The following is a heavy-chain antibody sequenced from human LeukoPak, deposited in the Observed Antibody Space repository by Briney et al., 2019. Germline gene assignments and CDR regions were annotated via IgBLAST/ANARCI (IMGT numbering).Heavy chain of an antibody. CDR3: SRLSHVAGAPKVSWFDP. D-gene: IGHD1-26*01. J-gene: IGHJ5*02. CDR1: AYSISDGWV. CDR2: IYHSGTT. V-gene: IGHV4-38-2*02. Sequence: SETLSLTCTVSAYSISDGWVWGMIRQPPGKGLEWIGSIYHSGTTYCNPSLKSRVTMSVDTPNNQFSLKLTSVTAADTAMYYCSRLSHVAGAPKVSWFDPWGQGTLVTVSS.